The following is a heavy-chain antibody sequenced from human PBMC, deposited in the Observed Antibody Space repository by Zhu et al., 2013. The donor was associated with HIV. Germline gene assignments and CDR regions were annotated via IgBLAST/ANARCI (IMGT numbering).Heavy chain of an antibody. CDR1: GYTFSGYF. CDR3: ARDGGPYDVLTGYSTQNWLDP. Sequence: VQLVQSGAEVKKPGASVKVSCKASGYTFSGYFIHWVRQAPGQGLEWMGWINPNSGGTNYAQKFQGWVKLTRDTSISTAYLELSRVTSDDTAVYYCARDGGPYDVLTGYSTQNWLDPWGQGTLVTVSS. J-gene: IGHJ5*02. V-gene: IGHV1-2*04. CDR2: INPNSGGT. D-gene: IGHD3-9*01.